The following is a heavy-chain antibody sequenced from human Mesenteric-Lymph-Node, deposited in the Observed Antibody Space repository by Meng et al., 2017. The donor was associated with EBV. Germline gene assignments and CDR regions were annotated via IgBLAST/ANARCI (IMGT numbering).Heavy chain of an antibody. D-gene: IGHD6-19*01. CDR1: GDSVSSAKYY. CDR3: AKDKSMAGRYYFDY. J-gene: IGHJ4*02. Sequence: QVQLQQSGPGLVKPSETLSLTCTVAGDSVSSAKYYWSWVRQPPGKGLEWMGYVFYSGSTNYNPSLKSRVTMSVDTSKNQFSLNLTSVTAGDTAVYYCAKDKSMAGRYYFDYWGQGTLVTVSS. V-gene: IGHV4-61*01. CDR2: VFYSGST.